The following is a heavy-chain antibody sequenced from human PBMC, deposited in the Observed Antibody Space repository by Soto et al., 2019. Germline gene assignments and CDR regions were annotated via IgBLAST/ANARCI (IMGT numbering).Heavy chain of an antibody. CDR2: IYHSGSH. CDR3: ARVQHLNILATNYFDY. CDR1: GYSISSGYY. Sequence: SETRSLTCAVSGYSISSGYYWGWIRQPPGKGLEWIGSIYHSGSHYHPPPLKSRVTISVDTSKNQFPLKLSSVRAADTAVYYCARVQHLNILATNYFDYWGQGTLVTDSS. J-gene: IGHJ4*02. V-gene: IGHV4-38-2*01. D-gene: IGHD5-12*01.